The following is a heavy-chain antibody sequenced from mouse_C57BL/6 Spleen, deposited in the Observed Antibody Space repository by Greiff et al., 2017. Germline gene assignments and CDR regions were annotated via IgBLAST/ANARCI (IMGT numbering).Heavy chain of an antibody. J-gene: IGHJ4*01. CDR2: INPSSGYT. CDR3: AIGDDGYYYAMDY. Sequence: VQLQQSGAELARPGASVKMSCKASGYTFTSYTMHWVKQMPGQGLEWIGYINPSSGYTKYNQKFKDKATLTADKSSSTAYMQLSSLTSEDSAVYYCAIGDDGYYYAMDYWGQGTSVTVSS. CDR1: GYTFTSYT. D-gene: IGHD2-3*01. V-gene: IGHV1-4*01.